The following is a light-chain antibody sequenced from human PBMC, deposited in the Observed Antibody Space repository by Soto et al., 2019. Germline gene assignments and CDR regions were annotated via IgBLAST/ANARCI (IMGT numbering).Light chain of an antibody. V-gene: IGKV3-20*01. J-gene: IGKJ2*01. CDR2: GAS. CDR3: QHYGASPKYT. Sequence: EIVLTQSPGTLSLSLGQRATPSCRARQSVSSSSLAWYQQRPGQAPRLLIYGASRRATGIPDRFSGSGSGTDFTLTISRLEPEDFAVYYCQHYGASPKYTFGQGTKVDIK. CDR1: QSVSSSS.